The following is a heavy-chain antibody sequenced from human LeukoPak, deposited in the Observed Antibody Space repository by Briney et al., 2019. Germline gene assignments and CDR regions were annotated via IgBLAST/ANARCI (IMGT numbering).Heavy chain of an antibody. CDR2: ITGGADTT. Sequence: GGSLILSCAASGFNFNGYAMSWVRQAPGKGLEWVSAITGGADTTYYADSVKGRFTISRDNSRNTLFLQMNRLRAEDTALYYCAKAVYSHGLLDSWGQGTLLTVSS. D-gene: IGHD1-26*01. V-gene: IGHV3-23*01. J-gene: IGHJ4*02. CDR3: AKAVYSHGLLDS. CDR1: GFNFNGYA.